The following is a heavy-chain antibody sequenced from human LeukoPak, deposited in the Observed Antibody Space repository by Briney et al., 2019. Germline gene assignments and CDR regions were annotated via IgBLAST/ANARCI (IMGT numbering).Heavy chain of an antibody. CDR3: AIFVEYGGNSELYFQH. CDR2: INSDGSST. Sequence: PGGSLRLSCEASGFTFSTYWMHWVRQPPGKGLVWVSRINSDGSSTTYADSVKGRFTISRDNAKNTMYLQMNSLRVEDTAVYYCAIFVEYGGNSELYFQHWGQGTLVTVSS. J-gene: IGHJ1*01. V-gene: IGHV3-74*01. D-gene: IGHD4-23*01. CDR1: GFTFSTYW.